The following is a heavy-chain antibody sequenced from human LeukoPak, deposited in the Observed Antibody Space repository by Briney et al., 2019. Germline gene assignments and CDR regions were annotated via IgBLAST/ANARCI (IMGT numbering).Heavy chain of an antibody. J-gene: IGHJ4*02. V-gene: IGHV3-74*01. Sequence: GGSLRLSCAASGFTFTTYWMHWVRQAPGKGLVWVSRINIDGTITNYADSVEGRFTISRDSAKNTLYLQMNSLRAEDTAVYYCATGKTATLPGYWGQGTLVTVSS. CDR3: ATGKTATLPGY. CDR2: INIDGTIT. D-gene: IGHD2-15*01. CDR1: GFTFTTYW.